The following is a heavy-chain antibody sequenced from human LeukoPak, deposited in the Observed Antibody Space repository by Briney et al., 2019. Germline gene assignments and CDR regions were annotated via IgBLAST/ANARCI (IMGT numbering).Heavy chain of an antibody. CDR1: GGTFSSYA. V-gene: IGHV1-69*13. CDR3: ATPRVYCSGGSCYYDY. Sequence: GASVKVSCKASGGTFSSYAISWVRQAPGQGLEWMGGIIPIFGTANYAQKFQGRVTITADESTGTAYMELSSLRSEDTAVYYCATPRVYCSGGSCYYDYWGQGTLVTVSS. J-gene: IGHJ4*02. CDR2: IIPIFGTA. D-gene: IGHD2-15*01.